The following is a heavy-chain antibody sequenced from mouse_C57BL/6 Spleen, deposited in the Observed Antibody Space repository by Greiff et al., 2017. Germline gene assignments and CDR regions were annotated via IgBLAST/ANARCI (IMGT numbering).Heavy chain of an antibody. J-gene: IGHJ1*03. CDR2: IAPEDGDT. D-gene: IGHD2-1*01. CDR1: GFNITDYY. CDR3: TTTYGNYGGNFDV. Sequence: VHVKQSGAELVRPGASVKLSCTASGFNITDYYMHWVKQRPEQGLEWIGRIAPEDGDTESALKFQGKATMTADTSSNTAYLQLSSLTSEDTAVYYCTTTYGNYGGNFDVWGTGTTVTVSS. V-gene: IGHV14-1*01.